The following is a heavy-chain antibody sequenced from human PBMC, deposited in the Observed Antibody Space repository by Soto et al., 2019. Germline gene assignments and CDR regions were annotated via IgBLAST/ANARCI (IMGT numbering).Heavy chain of an antibody. CDR1: GYTFNTYY. Sequence: ASVKVSCKPSGYTFNTYYLHWVRQAPGQALEWMGVIHPSGGGTTYAQKFLGRVTISRDNAKNSLYLQMNGLRAEDTAVYYCARILIIGTTRGSYFDYWGQGTLVTVSS. V-gene: IGHV1-46*02. CDR3: ARILIIGTTRGSYFDY. CDR2: IHPSGGGT. J-gene: IGHJ4*02. D-gene: IGHD1-20*01.